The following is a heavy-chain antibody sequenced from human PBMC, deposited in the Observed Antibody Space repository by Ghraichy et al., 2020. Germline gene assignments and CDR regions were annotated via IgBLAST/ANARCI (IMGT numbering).Heavy chain of an antibody. CDR3: ARAGLTMVQGVIMIYYGMDV. Sequence: GGSLRLSCAASGFTFSSYEMNWVRQAPGKGLEWVSYISSSGSTIYYADSVKGRFTISRDNAKNSLYLQMNSLRAEDTAVYYCARAGLTMVQGVIMIYYGMDVWGQGTTVTVSS. CDR1: GFTFSSYE. CDR2: ISSSGSTI. V-gene: IGHV3-48*03. D-gene: IGHD3-10*01. J-gene: IGHJ6*02.